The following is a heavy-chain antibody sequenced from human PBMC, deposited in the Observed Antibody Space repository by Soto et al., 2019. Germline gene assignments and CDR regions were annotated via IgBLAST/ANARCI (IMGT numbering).Heavy chain of an antibody. CDR1: GFTFSNYG. CDR3: ARRGVGNIWNLDY. V-gene: IGHV3-33*01. CDR2: IWYDGNEK. J-gene: IGHJ4*02. Sequence: GGSLRLSCAASGFTFSNYGMHWVRQAPGKGLEWVAVIWYDGNEKYYVDSVEGRFTISRDNSKNTLYLQMNSLRAEDTAVYYCARRGVGNIWNLDYWGQGTLVTVSS. D-gene: IGHD3-10*01.